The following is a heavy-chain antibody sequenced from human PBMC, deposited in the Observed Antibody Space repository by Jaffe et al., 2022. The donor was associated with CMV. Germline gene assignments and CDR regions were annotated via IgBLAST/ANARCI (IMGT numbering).Heavy chain of an antibody. D-gene: IGHD3-9*01. CDR3: ARKVLRYFDWPHNWFDP. V-gene: IGHV4-34*01. CDR2: INHSGST. CDR1: GGSFSGYY. Sequence: QVQLQQWGAGLLKPSETLSLTCAVYGGSFSGYYWSWIRQPPGKGLEWIGEINHSGSTNYNPSLKSRVTISVDTSKNQFSLKLSSVTAADTAVYYCARKVLRYFDWPHNWFDPWGQGTLVTVSS. J-gene: IGHJ5*02.